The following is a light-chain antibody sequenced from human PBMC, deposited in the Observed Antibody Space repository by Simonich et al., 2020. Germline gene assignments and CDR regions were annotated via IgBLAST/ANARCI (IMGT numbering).Light chain of an antibody. CDR3: QSYDSSNHRGV. CDR2: EDN. V-gene: IGLV6-57*01. Sequence: NFMLTQPHSVSESPGKTVTISCTRSSGSIASNYVQWYQQRPGSSPTTVIYEDNQRPSGVPVRFSGSIDSSSNSASLTLSGLKTEDEADYYCQSYDSSNHRGVFGGGTKLTVL. CDR1: SGSIASNY. J-gene: IGLJ2*01.